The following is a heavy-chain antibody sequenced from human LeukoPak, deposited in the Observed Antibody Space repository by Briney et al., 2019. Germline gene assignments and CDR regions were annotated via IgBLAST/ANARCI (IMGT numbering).Heavy chain of an antibody. Sequence: PGGALRLSCVASGFTFTSYWMHWVRQAPGKGLVWVSRINSDGSSTSDADSVKGRFTISRDNAKNTLYLQMNSLRAEDTAVYYCASPGGLYDYGDYVLAFDIWGQGTMVTVSS. CDR2: INSDGSST. V-gene: IGHV3-74*01. CDR1: GFTFTSYW. J-gene: IGHJ3*02. CDR3: ASPGGLYDYGDYVLAFDI. D-gene: IGHD4-17*01.